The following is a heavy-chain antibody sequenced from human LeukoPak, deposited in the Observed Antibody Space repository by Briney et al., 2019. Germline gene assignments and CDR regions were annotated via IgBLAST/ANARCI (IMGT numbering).Heavy chain of an antibody. J-gene: IGHJ5*02. CDR3: ARRIWFGDLFDWFDP. Sequence: SETLSLTCTVSGGSISSSSYYWGWIRQPPGKGLEWIGCIYYSGSTYYNPSLKSRVTISVDTSKNQFSLKLSSVTAADTAVYYCARRIWFGDLFDWFDPWGQGTLVTVSS. D-gene: IGHD3-10*01. CDR2: IYYSGST. V-gene: IGHV4-39*01. CDR1: GGSISSSSYY.